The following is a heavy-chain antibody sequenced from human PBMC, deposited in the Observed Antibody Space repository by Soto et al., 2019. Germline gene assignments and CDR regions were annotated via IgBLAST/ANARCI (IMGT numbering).Heavy chain of an antibody. J-gene: IGHJ5*02. Sequence: QVQLVQSGAEVKKPGSSVNVSCKASGGTFSSYTISWVRQAPGQGLEWMGRIIPILGIANYAQKFQGRVTITADKSTSTAYMELSSLRSEDTAVYYCARGVATSTNWFDPWGQGTLVTVSS. V-gene: IGHV1-69*02. D-gene: IGHD5-12*01. CDR3: ARGVATSTNWFDP. CDR2: IIPILGIA. CDR1: GGTFSSYT.